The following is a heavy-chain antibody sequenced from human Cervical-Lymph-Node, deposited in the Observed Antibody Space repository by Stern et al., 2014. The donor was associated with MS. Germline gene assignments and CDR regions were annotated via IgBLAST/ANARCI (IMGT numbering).Heavy chain of an antibody. Sequence: QVQLVQSGAEVKKPGSSVKVSCKASGGTFNTNVISWVRQAPGQGLEWMGGIIPIFGTALSEQKFQGRVTITANESTRAGYLELSSLRSEDTAVYYCARAAYSTSSYNYWGQGTLVIVSS. J-gene: IGHJ4*02. CDR3: ARAAYSTSSYNY. V-gene: IGHV1-69*12. D-gene: IGHD6-6*01. CDR1: GGTFNTNV. CDR2: IIPIFGTA.